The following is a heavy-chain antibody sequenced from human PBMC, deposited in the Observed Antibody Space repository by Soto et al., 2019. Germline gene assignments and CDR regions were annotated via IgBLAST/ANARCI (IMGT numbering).Heavy chain of an antibody. J-gene: IGHJ6*02. CDR1: GYTFTGYY. V-gene: IGHV1-2*02. CDR3: ARALEYSSSSEYYYYYYGMDV. D-gene: IGHD6-6*01. CDR2: INPNSGGT. Sequence: ASVQFFCKASGYTFTGYYMHWVRQAPGQGLEWMGWINPNSGGTNYAQKFQGRVTMTRDTSISTAYMELSRLRSDDTAVYYCARALEYSSSSEYYYYYYGMDVWGQGTTVTVSS.